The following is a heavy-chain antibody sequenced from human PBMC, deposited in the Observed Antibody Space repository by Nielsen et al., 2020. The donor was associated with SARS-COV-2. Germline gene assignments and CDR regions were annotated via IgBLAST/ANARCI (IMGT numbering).Heavy chain of an antibody. CDR3: ARERGGSRLYYYYYGMDV. V-gene: IGHV1-8*01. J-gene: IGHJ6*02. Sequence: ASVKVSCKASGYTFTSYDINWVRQATGQGLEWMGWMNPNSGNTGYAQKFQGRVTMTTDTSTSTAYMELRSLRSDDTAVYYCARERGGSRLYYYYYGMDVWGQGTTVTVSS. CDR1: GYTFTSYD. CDR2: MNPNSGNT. D-gene: IGHD6-13*01.